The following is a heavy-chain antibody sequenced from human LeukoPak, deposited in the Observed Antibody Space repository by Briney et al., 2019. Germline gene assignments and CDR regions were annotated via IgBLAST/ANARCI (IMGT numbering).Heavy chain of an antibody. Sequence: GGSLRLSCAASGFTLSNHWMHWVRQAPGKGLEWVAVISYGGSNRYYADSVKGRSTISRDNSKNTLYLQMNSLRTEDTAVYYCAKDLQGHYALDYWGQGTLVTVSS. CDR1: GFTLSNHW. J-gene: IGHJ4*02. V-gene: IGHV3-30*18. CDR2: ISYGGSNR. CDR3: AKDLQGHYALDY. D-gene: IGHD2-2*01.